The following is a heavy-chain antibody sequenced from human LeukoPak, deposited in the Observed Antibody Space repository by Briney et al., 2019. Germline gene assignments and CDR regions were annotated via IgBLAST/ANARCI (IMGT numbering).Heavy chain of an antibody. J-gene: IGHJ5*02. CDR3: ARVYAPRVPAGKRFRAQGWFDP. V-gene: IGHV4-39*07. CDR1: GGSISSSSYY. CDR2: INHSGST. Sequence: PSETLSLTCTVSGGSISSSSYYWGWIRQPPGKGLEWIGEINHSGSTNYNPSLKSRVTISVDTSKNQFSLKLSSVTAADTAVYYCARVYAPRVPAGKRFRAQGWFDPWGQGTLVTVSS. D-gene: IGHD2-2*01.